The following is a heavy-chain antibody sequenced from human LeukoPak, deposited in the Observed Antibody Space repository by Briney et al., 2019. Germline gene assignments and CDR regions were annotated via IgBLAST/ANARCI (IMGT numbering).Heavy chain of an antibody. CDR1: GGSFSGYY. CDR3: TRKAGYCSSTSCSHYWYFDL. V-gene: IGHV4-34*01. J-gene: IGHJ2*01. Sequence: SETLSLTCAVYGGSFSGYYWSWIRQPPGKGLEWIGEINHSGSTNYNPSLKSRVTISVDTSKNQFSLKLSSVTAADTAVYYCTRKAGYCSSTSCSHYWYFDLWGRGTLITVSS. D-gene: IGHD2-2*01. CDR2: INHSGST.